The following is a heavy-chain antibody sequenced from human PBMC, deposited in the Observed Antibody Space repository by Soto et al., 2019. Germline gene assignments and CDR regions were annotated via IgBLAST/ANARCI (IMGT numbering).Heavy chain of an antibody. CDR1: GGSIMGYC. V-gene: IGHV4-4*07. D-gene: IGHD6-6*01. J-gene: IGHJ4*02. CDR3: ARDLKGDSSSATNFDY. Sequence: ETLSLTWPASGGSIMGYCLLLLRPPAGKGLEWIGRIYTSGSTNYNPSVKRRVTMSVDTSKNQFSLKMSSVTAADTAVYYCARDLKGDSSSATNFDYWGQGTPVSVSA. CDR2: IYTSGST.